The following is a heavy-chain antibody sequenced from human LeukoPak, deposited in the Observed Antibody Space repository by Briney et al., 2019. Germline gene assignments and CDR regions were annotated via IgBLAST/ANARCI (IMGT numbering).Heavy chain of an antibody. CDR1: GDSVSSNNGA. D-gene: IGHD6-19*01. J-gene: IGHJ4*02. Sequence: SPTLSLTCAISGDSVSSNNGAWNWVRQSPSRGLEWLGRTYYRSKWYNDYAESMKGRITINSDTSKNQFSLQLNPVTPEDTAVYYWARDLGNSGWYTFDYWGQGTLVTVSS. CDR2: TYYRSKWYN. V-gene: IGHV6-1*01. CDR3: ARDLGNSGWYTFDY.